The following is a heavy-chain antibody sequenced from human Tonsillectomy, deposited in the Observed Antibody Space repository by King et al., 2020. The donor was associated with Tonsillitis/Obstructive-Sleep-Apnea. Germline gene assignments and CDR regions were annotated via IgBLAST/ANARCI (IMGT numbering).Heavy chain of an antibody. CDR1: GGSLSSYY. J-gene: IGHJ6*03. V-gene: IGHV4-59*01. D-gene: IGHD2-2*01. Sequence: QLQESGPGLVKPSETLSLTCTVSGGSLSSYYWSWIRQPPGKGLEWIGYIFYSGSTNYNPSLKSRVTISVDTSKNQFSLKLSSVTAADTAVYYCARDHCSSTSCYGNYYYMDVWGKGTTVTVSS. CDR2: IFYSGST. CDR3: ARDHCSSTSCYGNYYYMDV.